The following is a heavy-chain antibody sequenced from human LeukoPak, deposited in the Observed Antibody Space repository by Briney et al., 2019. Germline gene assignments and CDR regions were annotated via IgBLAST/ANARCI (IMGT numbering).Heavy chain of an antibody. CDR1: GGSISSYY. V-gene: IGHV4-59*01. J-gene: IGHJ4*02. CDR3: ARVEMATIDY. Sequence: SETLSLTCTASGGSISSYYWSWIRQPPGKGLEWIGYIYYSGSTNYNPSLKSRVTISVDTSKNQSSLKLSSVTAADTAVYYCARVEMATIDYWGQGTLVTVSS. D-gene: IGHD5-24*01. CDR2: IYYSGST.